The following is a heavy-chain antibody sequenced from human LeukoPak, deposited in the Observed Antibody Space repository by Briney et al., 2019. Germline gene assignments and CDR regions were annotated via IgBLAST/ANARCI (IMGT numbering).Heavy chain of an antibody. Sequence: ASVTVSCTASGYSLNAYYMHWVRQAPGQGMEGMGWISPSSGGTKYAQKFQGRVTMARDTSISTTYMELSRLTSDDTAVYYCARELGLDYWGQGTLVTVSS. CDR2: ISPSSGGT. V-gene: IGHV1-2*02. CDR3: ARELGLDY. CDR1: GYSLNAYY. J-gene: IGHJ4*02.